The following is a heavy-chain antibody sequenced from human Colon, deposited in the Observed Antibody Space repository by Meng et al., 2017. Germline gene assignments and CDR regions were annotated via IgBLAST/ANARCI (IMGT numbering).Heavy chain of an antibody. V-gene: IGHV6-1*01. CDR3: ARDWGDVRGGFDF. D-gene: IGHD3-10*02. CDR1: GDSVSSNSAA. J-gene: IGHJ4*02. Sequence: QVQLQQSGPGLVKPSQTLSLTCAISGDSVSSNSAAWNWIRQSPSRGLERLGRTYYRSKYYNDYALSVKSRITINPDTSKNQFSLQLNSVTPKDTAIYYCARDWGDVRGGFDFWGQGTLVTVSS. CDR2: TYYRSKYYN.